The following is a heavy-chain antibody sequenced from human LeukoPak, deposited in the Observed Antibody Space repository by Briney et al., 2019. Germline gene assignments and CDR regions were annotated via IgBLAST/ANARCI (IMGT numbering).Heavy chain of an antibody. D-gene: IGHD4-17*01. CDR2: INPSDGGT. J-gene: IGHJ6*02. V-gene: IGHV1-46*01. Sequence: GASVRVSCKASGYTFTNYYLHWVRQAPGHGLEWMAIINPSDGGTYYEQKLQGRVTVTRDTSTSTVYIELSSLRSEDTAVYYCARDTRTMTAVTRGQHYYYGLDVWGQGTTVTVSS. CDR3: ARDTRTMTAVTRGQHYYYGLDV. CDR1: GYTFTNYY.